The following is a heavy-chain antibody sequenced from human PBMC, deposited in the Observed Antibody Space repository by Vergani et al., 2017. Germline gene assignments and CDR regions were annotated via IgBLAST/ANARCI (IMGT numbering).Heavy chain of an antibody. V-gene: IGHV3-23*04. CDR2: ISGDGANI. CDR3: AKVPRYYYGSGIASHNWHNP. CDR1: GFAFSSFG. J-gene: IGHJ5*02. Sequence: EVQLVKPGGGLVQPGGSLRPSCAASGFAFSSFGMSWVRQAPGKGLEWVSGISGDGANIYYADTVKGRFNISRENSKRKFFLQMRNLRADDMAVYYCAKVPRYYYGSGIASHNWHNPWVEGAVVTV. D-gene: IGHD3-10*01.